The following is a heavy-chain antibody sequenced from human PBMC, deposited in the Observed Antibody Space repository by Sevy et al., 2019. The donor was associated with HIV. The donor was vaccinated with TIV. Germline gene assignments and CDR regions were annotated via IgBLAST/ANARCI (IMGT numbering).Heavy chain of an antibody. J-gene: IGHJ3*02. V-gene: IGHV3-21*01. D-gene: IGHD3-10*01. CDR2: ISGSSNYI. CDR3: ARPYGSGSWEAFDI. Sequence: GGCLRLSCAASGFTFTTYTMIWVRQAPGKGLEWVSSISGSSNYIYYADSVKGRFTISRDNAKNSLYLQMNSLRAEDTAVYYCARPYGSGSWEAFDIWGQGTMVTVS. CDR1: GFTFTTYT.